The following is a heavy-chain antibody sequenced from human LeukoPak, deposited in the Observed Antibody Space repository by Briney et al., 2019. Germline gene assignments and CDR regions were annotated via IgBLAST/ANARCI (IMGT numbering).Heavy chain of an antibody. CDR2: MYFNSGAT. D-gene: IGHD5-12*01. J-gene: IGHJ3*01. CDR3: AREGSSGQDWYAFDV. CDR1: GFTFTGYY. Sequence: ASVKVSCKASGFTFTGYYVQWLRQAPGQGLEWVGWMYFNSGATRYAPKFQGRVTMTRDTSINTAYMELSSLRADDTAMYYCAREGSSGQDWYAFDVWGQETMVIVSS. V-gene: IGHV1-2*02.